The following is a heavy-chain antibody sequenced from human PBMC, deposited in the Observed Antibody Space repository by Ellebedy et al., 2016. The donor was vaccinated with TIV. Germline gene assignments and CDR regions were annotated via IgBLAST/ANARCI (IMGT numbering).Heavy chain of an antibody. J-gene: IGHJ4*02. CDR3: AREGSGWYRPYYFDY. D-gene: IGHD6-19*01. Sequence: SEPLSLTXTVSGGSVSSGSYYWSWIRQPPGKGLEWIGYIYYSGSTNYNPSLKSRVTISVDTSKNQFSLKLSSVTAADTAVYYCAREGSGWYRPYYFDYWGQGTLVTVSS. CDR1: GGSVSSGSYY. CDR2: IYYSGST. V-gene: IGHV4-61*01.